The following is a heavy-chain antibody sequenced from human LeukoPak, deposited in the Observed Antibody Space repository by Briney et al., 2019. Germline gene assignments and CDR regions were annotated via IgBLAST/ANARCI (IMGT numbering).Heavy chain of an antibody. CDR3: ARATVVTALSEHDY. V-gene: IGHV1-18*01. CDR1: DYTFTSYG. Sequence: GASVKVSCKASDYTFTSYGISWVRQAPGQGLEWMGWISAYNGNTNYAQKLQGRVTMTTDTSTSTAYMELRSLRSDDTAVYYCARATVVTALSEHDYWGQGTLVTVSS. D-gene: IGHD2-21*02. CDR2: ISAYNGNT. J-gene: IGHJ4*02.